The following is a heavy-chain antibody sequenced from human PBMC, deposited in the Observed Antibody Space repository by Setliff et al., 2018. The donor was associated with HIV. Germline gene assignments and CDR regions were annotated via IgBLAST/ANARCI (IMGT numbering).Heavy chain of an antibody. Sequence: PSETLSLTCSVSADAISRYYWSWIRQSEARGLEWIGYVYHSGTTNFNPSLKSRVTMSLDTSRSQLSLNLRSVTAADTGVYYCARVALLNDHILTAPEYVDIWGQGTQVTVPQ. CDR1: ADAISRYY. V-gene: IGHV4-59*03. D-gene: IGHD2-15*01. J-gene: IGHJ4*02. CDR3: ARVALLNDHILTAPEYVDI. CDR2: VYHSGTT.